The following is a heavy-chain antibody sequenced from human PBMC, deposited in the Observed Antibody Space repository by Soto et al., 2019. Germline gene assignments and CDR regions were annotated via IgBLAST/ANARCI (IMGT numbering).Heavy chain of an antibody. D-gene: IGHD6-13*01. CDR3: ARDSLTAAAGTPPYGMDV. Sequence: GASVKVSCKASGYTFTSYYMHWVRQAPGQGLEWMGIINPSGGSTSYAQKFQGRVTMTRDTSTSTVYMELSSLRSEDTAVYYCARDSLTAAAGTPPYGMDVWGQGTTVTVSS. J-gene: IGHJ6*02. CDR1: GYTFTSYY. V-gene: IGHV1-46*01. CDR2: INPSGGST.